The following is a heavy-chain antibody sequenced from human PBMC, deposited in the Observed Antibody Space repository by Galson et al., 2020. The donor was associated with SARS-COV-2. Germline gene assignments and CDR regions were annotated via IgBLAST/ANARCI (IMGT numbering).Heavy chain of an antibody. CDR2: ISYNGSDK. V-gene: IGHV3-33*05. Sequence: GGSLTLSCAASGFTFKSHAMNWIRQAPGKGLEWVAQISYNGSDKYYVDSEKRRFTISRDDAEKTVYLQMNNLRADDTAVYYCARDGQHRGGGAFDCWVQGTLVTVSS. CDR3: ARDGQHRGGGAFDC. D-gene: IGHD2-15*01. J-gene: IGHJ4*02. CDR1: GFTFKSHA.